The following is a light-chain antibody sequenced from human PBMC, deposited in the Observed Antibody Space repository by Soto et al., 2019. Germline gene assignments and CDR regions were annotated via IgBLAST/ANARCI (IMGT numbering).Light chain of an antibody. V-gene: IGKV3-20*01. CDR1: QYVSATY. CDR3: QQYGSSVWT. J-gene: IGKJ1*01. CDR2: AAS. Sequence: EVVLTQSPSTLSLSPGQTASLSCWASQYVSATYLAWYRQRPGQAPRLLIYAASNRAPGTPDRFTGSGSGTDFTLTISRLEPEDFGVYYCQQYGSSVWTFGQGTKVDIK.